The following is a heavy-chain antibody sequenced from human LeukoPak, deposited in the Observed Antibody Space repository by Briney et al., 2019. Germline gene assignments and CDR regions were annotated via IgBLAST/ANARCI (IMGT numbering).Heavy chain of an antibody. V-gene: IGHV1-2*02. CDR2: INPNSGGT. CDR3: AREVSPFIVGATNDY. Sequence: WASVKVSCKASGYTFTGYYMHWVRQAPGRGLEWMGWINPNSGGTNYAQKFQGRVTMTRDTSISTAYMELSRLRSDDTAVYYCAREVSPFIVGATNDYWGQGTLVTVSS. J-gene: IGHJ4*02. D-gene: IGHD1-26*01. CDR1: GYTFTGYY.